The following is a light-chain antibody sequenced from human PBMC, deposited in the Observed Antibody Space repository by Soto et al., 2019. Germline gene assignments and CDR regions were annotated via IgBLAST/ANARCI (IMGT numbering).Light chain of an antibody. CDR1: SSDVGGYNY. J-gene: IGLJ2*01. CDR3: SSYTSSSTGV. V-gene: IGLV2-14*01. Sequence: QSALTQPASVSGSPGQSITISCTGTSSDVGGYNYVSWYQQHPGKAPKLMIYEVSNRPSGVSNRFSGSKSGNTASLTISGLQAEDEADYYGSSYTSSSTGVCGGGTKVTVL. CDR2: EVS.